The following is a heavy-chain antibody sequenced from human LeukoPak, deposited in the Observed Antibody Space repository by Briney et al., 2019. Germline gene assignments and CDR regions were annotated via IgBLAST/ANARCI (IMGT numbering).Heavy chain of an antibody. Sequence: PGGSLRLSCAASGFTFSSYSMNWVRQAPGKGLGWVSYISSSSSTIYYAGTVKGRFTISRDNAKNSLYLQMNSLRAEDTAVYSCARGHGSGSYYPDYWGQGTLVTVSP. CDR3: ARGHGSGSYYPDY. CDR1: GFTFSSYS. D-gene: IGHD3-10*01. V-gene: IGHV3-48*01. J-gene: IGHJ4*02. CDR2: ISSSSSTI.